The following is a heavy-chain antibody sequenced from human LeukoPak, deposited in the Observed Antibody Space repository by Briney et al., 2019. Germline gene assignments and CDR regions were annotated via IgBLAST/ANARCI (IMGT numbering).Heavy chain of an antibody. Sequence: GGSLRLSCAASGFTFSSYAMHWVRQAPGKGLEWVAVISYDGSNKYYADSVKGRFTISRDNSKNTLYLQMNSLRAEDTALYYCAKVGPKYYDILTGSIRGGYFDYWGQGTLVTVSS. V-gene: IGHV3-30*04. J-gene: IGHJ4*02. CDR2: ISYDGSNK. CDR1: GFTFSSYA. CDR3: AKVGPKYYDILTGSIRGGYFDY. D-gene: IGHD3-9*01.